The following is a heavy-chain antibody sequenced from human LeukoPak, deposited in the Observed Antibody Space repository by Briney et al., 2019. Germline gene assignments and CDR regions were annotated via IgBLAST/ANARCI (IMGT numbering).Heavy chain of an antibody. CDR3: AKDHYGDYGYFDL. V-gene: IGHV3-33*06. J-gene: IGHJ2*01. Sequence: PGRSLRLFCAASGFTFSSYGMHWVRQAPGKGLEWVAVIWYDGSNKYYADSVKGRFTISRDNSKNTLYLQMNSLRAEDTAVYYCAKDHYGDYGYFDLWGRGTLVTVSS. CDR1: GFTFSSYG. D-gene: IGHD4-17*01. CDR2: IWYDGSNK.